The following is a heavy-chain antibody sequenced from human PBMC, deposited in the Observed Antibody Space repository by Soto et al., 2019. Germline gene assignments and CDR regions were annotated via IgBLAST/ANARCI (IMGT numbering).Heavy chain of an antibody. Sequence: HPGGSLRLSCAASGFTFSSYAMHWVRQAPGKGLEWVAVISYDGSNKYYADSVKGRFTISRDNSKNTLYLQMNSLRAEDTAVYYCARDPRPNRGITFGGVIQAPFDYWGQGTLVTVSS. J-gene: IGHJ4*02. CDR2: ISYDGSNK. CDR1: GFTFSSYA. D-gene: IGHD3-16*02. V-gene: IGHV3-30-3*01. CDR3: ARDPRPNRGITFGGVIQAPFDY.